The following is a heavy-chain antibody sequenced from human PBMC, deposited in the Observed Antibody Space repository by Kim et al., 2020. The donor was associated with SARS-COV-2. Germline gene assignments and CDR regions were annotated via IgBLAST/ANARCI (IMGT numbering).Heavy chain of an antibody. D-gene: IGHD5-18*01. CDR2: ISYDGSNK. CDR1: GFTFSSYA. CDR3: ARGRYSYGFDYYYYGMDV. V-gene: IGHV3-30-3*01. J-gene: IGHJ6*02. Sequence: GGSLRLSCAASGFTFSSYAMHWVRQAPGKGLEWVAVISYDGSNKYYADSVKGRFTISRDNSKNTLYLQMNSLRAEDTAVYYCARGRYSYGFDYYYYGMDVWGQGTTVTVSS.